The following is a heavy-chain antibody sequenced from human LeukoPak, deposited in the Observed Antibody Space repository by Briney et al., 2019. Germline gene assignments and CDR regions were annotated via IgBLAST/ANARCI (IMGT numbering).Heavy chain of an antibody. J-gene: IGHJ4*02. D-gene: IGHD6-19*01. CDR1: GYTFTSYD. CDR2: MNPNSGNT. CDR3: ARIGIAVAGADY. V-gene: IGHV1-8*01. Sequence: ASVTVSCKASGYTFTSYDINWVRQATGQGLEWMGWMNPNSGNTGYAQKLQGRVTMTRNTSISTAYMELSSLRSEDTAVYYCARIGIAVAGADYWGQGTLVTVSS.